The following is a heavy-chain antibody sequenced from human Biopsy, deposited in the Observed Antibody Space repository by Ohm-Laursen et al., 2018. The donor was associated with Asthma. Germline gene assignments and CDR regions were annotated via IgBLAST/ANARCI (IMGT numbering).Heavy chain of an antibody. J-gene: IGHJ4*02. CDR2: IKHDGTEK. D-gene: IGHD3-10*01. Sequence: SLRLSCAAPGFTFGDYWMSWVRQVPGKGLEWVANIKHDGTEKNHVDSLKGRFTISRDNSKNTLYLHMHSLRAEDTAVYFCAKDRVRINSAYYFDYWGQGTLVTVSS. V-gene: IGHV3-7*04. CDR3: AKDRVRINSAYYFDY. CDR1: GFTFGDYW.